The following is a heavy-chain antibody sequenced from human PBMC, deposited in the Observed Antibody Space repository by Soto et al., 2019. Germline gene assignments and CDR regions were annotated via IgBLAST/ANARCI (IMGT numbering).Heavy chain of an antibody. CDR1: GFTFSDSA. V-gene: IGHV3-73*01. CDR2: IRSKPNTDAT. CDR3: TRHVECSGGSCYSGYYYYMDV. Sequence: EVQLVESGGGLVQPGGSLKLSCAASGFTFSDSAMHWVRQASGKGLEWVGRIRSKPNTDATAYAASVKGRFTISRDDSKNTAYLQMNSLRTEDTAVYYCTRHVECSGGSCYSGYYYYMDVWGKGTTVTVSS. J-gene: IGHJ6*03. D-gene: IGHD2-15*01.